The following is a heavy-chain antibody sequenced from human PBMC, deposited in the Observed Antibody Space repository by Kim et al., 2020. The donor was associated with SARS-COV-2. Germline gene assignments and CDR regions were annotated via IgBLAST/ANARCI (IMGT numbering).Heavy chain of an antibody. CDR1: GVSISSFY. V-gene: IGHV4-59*01. Sequence: SETLSLTCIVSGVSISSFYWTWFRQPPGKGLEWIGYIHYSGSTNYNPSLRSRVTISVDTSKNQLSLKLSSVAPADTAVYFCARGNYGSGLVNLWGQGTLVTVSS. CDR3: ARGNYGSGLVNL. CDR2: IHYSGST. D-gene: IGHD3-10*01. J-gene: IGHJ5*02.